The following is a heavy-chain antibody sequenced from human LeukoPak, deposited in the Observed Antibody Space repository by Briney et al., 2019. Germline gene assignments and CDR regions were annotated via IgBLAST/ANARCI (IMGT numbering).Heavy chain of an antibody. CDR3: ASTLKVTTPFSLRY. CDR2: INPNSGGT. CDR1: GYTFTGYY. Sequence: GASVTVSCTASGYTFTGYYIHWVRQAPGQGLEWMGWINPNSGGTNYAQKFQGWVTMTRDASISTAYMELSRLRSDDTAVYYCASTLKVTTPFSLRYWGQGTLVTVSS. D-gene: IGHD4-17*01. J-gene: IGHJ4*02. V-gene: IGHV1-2*04.